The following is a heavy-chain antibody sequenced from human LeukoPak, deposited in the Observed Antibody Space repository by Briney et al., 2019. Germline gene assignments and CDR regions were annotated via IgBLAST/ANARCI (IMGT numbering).Heavy chain of an antibody. Sequence: SETLSLTPTDPGGSISSYYWSWIRQPPGKGLERIGYIYYSGSTNYNPSLKSRVTISVDTSKNQFSLKLSSVTAADTAVYYCARESDFWSGYYYDAFDIWGQGTMVTVSS. CDR1: GGSISSYY. CDR2: IYYSGST. CDR3: ARESDFWSGYYYDAFDI. J-gene: IGHJ3*02. V-gene: IGHV4-59*01. D-gene: IGHD3-3*01.